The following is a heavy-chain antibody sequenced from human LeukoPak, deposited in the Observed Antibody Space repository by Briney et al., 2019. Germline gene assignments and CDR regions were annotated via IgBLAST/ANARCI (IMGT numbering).Heavy chain of an antibody. CDR2: IIPIFGTA. CDR1: GGTFSSYA. Sequence: SVKVSCKASGGTFSSYAISWVRQAPGQGLEWMRGIIPIFGTANYAQKFQGRVTITADESTSTAYMELSSLRSEDTAVYYCARGLGVAAAGPQPAGYWGQGTLVTVSS. V-gene: IGHV1-69*01. CDR3: ARGLGVAAAGPQPAGY. J-gene: IGHJ4*02. D-gene: IGHD6-13*01.